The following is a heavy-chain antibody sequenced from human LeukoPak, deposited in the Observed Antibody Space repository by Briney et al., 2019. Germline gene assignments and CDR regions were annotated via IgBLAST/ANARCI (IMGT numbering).Heavy chain of an antibody. V-gene: IGHV1-2*02. CDR2: INPNSGGT. CDR1: GYTFTGYY. J-gene: IGHJ5*02. CDR3: ARGYGSGSFNWFDP. Sequence: ASVKVSCKASGYTFTGYYMHWVRQAPGHGLEWMGWINPNSGGTNYAQKFQGRVTMTRDTSISTAYMELSRLRSDDTAVYYCARGYGSGSFNWFDPWGQGTLVTVSS. D-gene: IGHD3-10*01.